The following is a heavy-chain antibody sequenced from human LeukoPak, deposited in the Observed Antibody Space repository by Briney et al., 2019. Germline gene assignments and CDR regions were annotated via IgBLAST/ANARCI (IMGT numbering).Heavy chain of an antibody. V-gene: IGHV1-46*01. CDR3: ARDLVEPSYHYYGMDV. CDR1: GYTFTSYY. D-gene: IGHD2-21*01. J-gene: IGHJ6*02. Sequence: ASVKVSCKASGYTFTSYYMHWLRQAPGQGLEWMGIINPSGGSTSYAQKFQGRVTMTRDTSTSTVYMELSSLRSEDTAVYYCARDLVEPSYHYYGMDVWGQGTTVTVSS. CDR2: INPSGGST.